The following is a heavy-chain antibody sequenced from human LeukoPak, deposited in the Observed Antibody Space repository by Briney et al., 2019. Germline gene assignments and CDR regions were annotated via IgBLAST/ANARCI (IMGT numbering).Heavy chain of an antibody. D-gene: IGHD3-22*01. CDR2: MNPNSGNT. J-gene: IGHJ5*02. Sequence: VASVKVSCKASGYTFTSYDINWVRQATGQGLEWMGWMNPNSGNTGYAQKFQGRVTMTRNTSISTAYMELSSLRSEDTAVYYCARMYYYDSSGKRSTQNWFDPWGQGTLVTVSS. V-gene: IGHV1-8*01. CDR1: GYTFTSYD. CDR3: ARMYYYDSSGKRSTQNWFDP.